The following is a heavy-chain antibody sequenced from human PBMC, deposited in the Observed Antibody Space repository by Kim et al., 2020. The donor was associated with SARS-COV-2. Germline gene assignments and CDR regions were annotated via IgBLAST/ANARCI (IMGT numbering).Heavy chain of an antibody. CDR3: ARDVYGSGGSCYSYGMDV. Sequence: VKGRFTISGDNDKNSLYLQMNSLRAEDTAVYYCARDVYGSGGSCYSYGMDVWGQGTMVTVSS. J-gene: IGHJ6*02. V-gene: IGHV3-11*05. D-gene: IGHD2-15*01.